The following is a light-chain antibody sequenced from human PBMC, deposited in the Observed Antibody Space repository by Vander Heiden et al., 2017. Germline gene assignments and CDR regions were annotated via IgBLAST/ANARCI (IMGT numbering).Light chain of an antibody. J-gene: IGKJ2*01. CDR3: EQSDSGPYT. CDR1: QNIRIY. V-gene: IGKV1-39*01. CDR2: ATS. Sequence: DIQMTQSPSSLSASVGDRVTITCRASQNIRIYLNWYQQIPGKAPKLLIYATSSLQSGVPSRFSGSGSGTDFTLTISSLQAEDFALYYCEQSDSGPYTFGRGTKLEIK.